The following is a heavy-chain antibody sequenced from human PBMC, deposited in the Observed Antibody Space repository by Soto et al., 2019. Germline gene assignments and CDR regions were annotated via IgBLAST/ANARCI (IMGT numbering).Heavy chain of an antibody. CDR2: IYYSGST. CDR1: GGSISSGGYY. Sequence: QVQLQESGPGLVKPSQTLSRTCTVSGGSISSGGYYWSWIRQHPGTGLEWIGYIYYSGSTDYNPSLKSRVTISVDTSKDQFSLKLSSVTAADTAVYYCARERDIAAAAADAFDIWGQGTMVTVSS. J-gene: IGHJ3*02. V-gene: IGHV4-31*03. CDR3: ARERDIAAAAADAFDI. D-gene: IGHD6-13*01.